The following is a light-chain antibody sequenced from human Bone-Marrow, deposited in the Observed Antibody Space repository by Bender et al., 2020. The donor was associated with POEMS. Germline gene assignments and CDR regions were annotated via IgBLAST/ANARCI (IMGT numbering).Light chain of an antibody. CDR3: SSYTGSSALVV. V-gene: IGLV2-14*03. CDR2: DVT. J-gene: IGLJ2*01. CDR1: SVDVGAHNY. Sequence: HSSLTQPRSVSGSPGQSVTISCTGTSVDVGAHNYVSWYQQHPGKAPKLIIFDVTYRPSGVSSRFSGSKSGNTASLTISGLQTDDEADYYCSSYTGSSALVVFGGGTKVTVL.